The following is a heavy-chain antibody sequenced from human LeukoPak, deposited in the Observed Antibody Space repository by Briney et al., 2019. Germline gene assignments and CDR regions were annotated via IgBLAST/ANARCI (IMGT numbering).Heavy chain of an antibody. Sequence: SETLSLTCTVSGYSISSGYYWGWIRQPPGKGLEWIGSIYHSGSTNYNPSLKSRVTISVDTSKNQFSLKLSSVTAADTAVYYCARVISMSGYSSDFDYWGQGTLVTVSS. D-gene: IGHD6-19*01. CDR2: IYHSGST. J-gene: IGHJ4*02. CDR1: GYSISSGYY. CDR3: ARVISMSGYSSDFDY. V-gene: IGHV4-38-2*02.